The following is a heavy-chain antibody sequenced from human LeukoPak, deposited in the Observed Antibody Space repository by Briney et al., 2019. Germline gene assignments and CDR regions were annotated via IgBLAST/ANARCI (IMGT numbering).Heavy chain of an antibody. CDR1: GFTYNSHW. V-gene: IGHV3-74*01. J-gene: IGHJ4*02. D-gene: IGHD7-27*01. CDR2: IDSFGNTM. Sequence: PGVSLRLSCEASGFTYNSHWMHWVRQDPGGGLLWVSRIDSFGNTMGYAVLVKGRFIISRDNAKNTLYLEMKSLREEDTAVYYCAKNNWGFDYWGRGALVTVSS. CDR3: AKNNWGFDY.